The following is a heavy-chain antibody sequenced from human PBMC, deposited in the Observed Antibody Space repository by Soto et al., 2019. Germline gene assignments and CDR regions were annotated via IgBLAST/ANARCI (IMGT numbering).Heavy chain of an antibody. CDR1: GGTFSSYA. J-gene: IGHJ6*02. CDR3: AREDSSSSALYYGMDV. D-gene: IGHD6-6*01. V-gene: IGHV1-69*06. Sequence: QVQLVQSGAEVKKPGSSVKVSCKASGGTFSSYAISWVRQAPGQGLEWMGGIIPIFGTANYAQKFQGRVTITADKSTSTAYMELSSLRSEDTAVYYCAREDSSSSALYYGMDVWGQGTTVTVSS. CDR2: IIPIFGTA.